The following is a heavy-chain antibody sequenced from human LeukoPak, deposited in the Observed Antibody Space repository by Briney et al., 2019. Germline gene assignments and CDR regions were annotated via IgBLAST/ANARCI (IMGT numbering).Heavy chain of an antibody. CDR3: AKVGDPDIVVVPAAMALDY. Sequence: PGGSLRLSCAASGFTFSSYGMHWVRQAPGKGLEWVAFIRYDGSNKYYADSVKGRFTISRDNSKYTLYLQMNSLRAEDTAVYYCAKVGDPDIVVVPAAMALDYWGQGTLVTVSS. CDR1: GFTFSSYG. V-gene: IGHV3-30*02. D-gene: IGHD2-2*01. J-gene: IGHJ4*02. CDR2: IRYDGSNK.